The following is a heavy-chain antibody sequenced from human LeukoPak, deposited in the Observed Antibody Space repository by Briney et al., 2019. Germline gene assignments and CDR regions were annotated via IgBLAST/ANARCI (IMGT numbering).Heavy chain of an antibody. V-gene: IGHV3-23*01. CDR1: GFTFSSYW. J-gene: IGHJ4*02. Sequence: GGSLRLSCAASGFTFSSYWMSWVRQAPGKGLEWVSAISGSGGSTYYADSVKGRFTISRDNSKNTLYLQMNSLRAEDTAVYYCAKSRVAATAALAFDYWGQGTLVTVSS. CDR3: AKSRVAATAALAFDY. D-gene: IGHD2-15*01. CDR2: ISGSGGST.